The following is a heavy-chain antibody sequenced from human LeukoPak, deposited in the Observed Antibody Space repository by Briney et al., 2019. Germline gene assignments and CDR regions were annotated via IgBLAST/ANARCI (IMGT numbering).Heavy chain of an antibody. D-gene: IGHD3-10*01. J-gene: IGHJ4*02. V-gene: IGHV1-46*01. CDR2: INPSGGST. CDR1: GYTFTSYY. CDR3: ARGAYGSGSYFGFLGFDY. Sequence: GASVKVSCKASGYTFTSYYMHWVRQAPGQGLEWMGIINPSGGSTSYAQKFQGRVTMTRDMSTSTVYMELSSLRSEDTAVYYCARGAYGSGSYFGFLGFDYWGQGTLVTVSS.